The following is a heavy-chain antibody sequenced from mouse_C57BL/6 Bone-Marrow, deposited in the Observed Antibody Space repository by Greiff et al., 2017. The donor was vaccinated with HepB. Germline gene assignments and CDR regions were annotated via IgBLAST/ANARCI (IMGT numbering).Heavy chain of an antibody. J-gene: IGHJ3*01. D-gene: IGHD2-4*01. CDR2: IDPANGNT. V-gene: IGHV14-3*01. Sequence: EVKLEESVAELVRPGASVKLSCTASGFNIKNTYMHWVKQRPEQGLEWIGRIDPANGNTKYAPKFQGKATITADTSSNTAYLQLSSLTSEDTAIYYCARSYYDYDGVLFAYWGQGTLVTVSA. CDR1: GFNIKNTY. CDR3: ARSYYDYDGVLFAY.